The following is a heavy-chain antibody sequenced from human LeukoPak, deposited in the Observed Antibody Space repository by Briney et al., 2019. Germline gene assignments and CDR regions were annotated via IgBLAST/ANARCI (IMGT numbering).Heavy chain of an antibody. CDR2: INRDGSEK. J-gene: IGHJ4*02. V-gene: IGHV3-7*01. CDR3: ARDVVGASHY. Sequence: GGSLRLSCAASGFTFSSYWMSWVRRPPGKGLEWVANINRDGSEKYYVDSVKGRFTISRDNAKNSLYLQMDSLRAEDTAVYYCARDVVGASHYWGQGTLVTVSS. CDR1: GFTFSSYW. D-gene: IGHD1-26*01.